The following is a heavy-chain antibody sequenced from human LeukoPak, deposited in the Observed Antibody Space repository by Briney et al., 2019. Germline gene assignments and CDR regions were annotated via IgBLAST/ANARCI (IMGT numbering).Heavy chain of an antibody. CDR1: GYTFTANY. V-gene: IGHV1-2*06. D-gene: IGHD3-10*01. Sequence: ASVTVSCKTSGYTFTANYLHWVRQAPGQGLEWMGRMNPDTGGTNYAQRFQGRVTMTRDTSINTAYMELTGLRFDDTAIYYCARATLVPSWGQGTLVTVSS. J-gene: IGHJ1*01. CDR2: MNPDTGGT. CDR3: ARATLVPS.